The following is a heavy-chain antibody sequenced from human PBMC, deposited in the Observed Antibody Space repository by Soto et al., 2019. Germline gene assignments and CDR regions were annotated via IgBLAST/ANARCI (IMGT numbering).Heavy chain of an antibody. Sequence: QVQLAESGGDLVKPGGSLRLSCAGSGFNFSDHYMSWVRQAPGKGVEWVSHISSSGSTIYNADSVKGRFTSSRDNTKKVVYLQMNSLRVEDTAVYFCARTSGLGAGMGVWGQGTTVTVSS. CDR1: GFNFSDHY. J-gene: IGHJ6*02. D-gene: IGHD3-10*01. CDR2: ISSSGSTI. V-gene: IGHV3-11*01. CDR3: ARTSGLGAGMGV.